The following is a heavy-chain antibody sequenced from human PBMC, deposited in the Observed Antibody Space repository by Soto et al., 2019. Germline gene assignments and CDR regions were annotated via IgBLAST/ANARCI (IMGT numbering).Heavy chain of an antibody. CDR3: ARKRFRTIFGVDRYYSDY. V-gene: IGHV1-69*13. CDR2: IIPIFGTA. D-gene: IGHD3-3*01. CDR1: GGTFSSYA. J-gene: IGHJ4*02. Sequence: GASVKVSCKASGGTFSSYAISWVRQAPGQGLEWMGGIIPIFGTANYAQKFQGRVTITADESTSTAYMELSRLRSEDTAAYYCARKRFRTIFGVDRYYSDYWGQGTLVTVSS.